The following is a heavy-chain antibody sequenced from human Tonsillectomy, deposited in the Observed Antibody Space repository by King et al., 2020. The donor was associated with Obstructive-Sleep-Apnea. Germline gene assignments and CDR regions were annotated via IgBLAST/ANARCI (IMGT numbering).Heavy chain of an antibody. V-gene: IGHV3-30*02. J-gene: IGHJ4*02. CDR3: AKVFAAKYSSRLFSSDY. CDR2: IRYDGSNK. CDR1: GFTFSSYG. Sequence: VQLVESGGGVVQPGGSLRLSCAASGFTFSSYGMHWVRQAPGKGLEWVAFIRYDGSNKYYADSVKGRFTISRDNSKNTLYLQMNSLRAEDTAVYYCAKVFAAKYSSRLFSSDYWGQGTLVTVSS. D-gene: IGHD6-13*01.